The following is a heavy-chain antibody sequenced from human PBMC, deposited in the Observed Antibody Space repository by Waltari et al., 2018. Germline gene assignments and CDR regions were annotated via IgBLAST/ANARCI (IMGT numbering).Heavy chain of an antibody. CDR3: ARVAIRVAMVREFDAFDI. J-gene: IGHJ3*02. Sequence: QVQLQESGPGLVKPSGTLSLTCAVSGGSISSSNWWSWVRPPPGKGLEWIGETYHSGSTNYNPSLKSRFTISVDKSKNQFSLKLSSVTAADTAVYYCARVAIRVAMVREFDAFDIWGQGTMVTVSS. V-gene: IGHV4-4*02. CDR1: GGSISSSNW. CDR2: TYHSGST. D-gene: IGHD3-10*01.